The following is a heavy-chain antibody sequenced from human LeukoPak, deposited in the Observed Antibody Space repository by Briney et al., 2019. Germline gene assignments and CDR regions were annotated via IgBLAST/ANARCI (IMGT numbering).Heavy chain of an antibody. CDR2: TNPNSGGT. J-gene: IGHJ4*02. CDR3: ARDLKYYFDY. CDR1: GYTFTGYE. V-gene: IGHV1-2*02. Sequence: ASVKVSCKASGYTFTGYETHWVRQAPGQGLEWMGWTNPNSGGTNYAQKFQGRVTLTRDTSISTGYMELSGLRSDDTAVYYCARDLKYYFDYWGQGTLVTVSS.